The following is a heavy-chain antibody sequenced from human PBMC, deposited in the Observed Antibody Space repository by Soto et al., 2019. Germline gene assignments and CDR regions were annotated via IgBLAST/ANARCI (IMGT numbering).Heavy chain of an antibody. J-gene: IGHJ4*02. CDR1: GFTFSSYA. CDR3: ARVGYCSSTSCYTGWDY. V-gene: IGHV3-30-3*01. D-gene: IGHD2-2*02. Sequence: QVQLVESGGGVVQPGRSLRLSCAASGFTFSSYAMHWVRQAPGKGLEWVAVISYDGSNKYYADSVNGRFTISRDNSKNTLYLQMNSLRAEDTAVYYCARVGYCSSTSCYTGWDYWGQGTLVTVSS. CDR2: ISYDGSNK.